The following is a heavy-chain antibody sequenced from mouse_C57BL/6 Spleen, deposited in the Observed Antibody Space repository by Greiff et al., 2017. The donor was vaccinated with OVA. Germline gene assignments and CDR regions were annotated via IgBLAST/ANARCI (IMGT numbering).Heavy chain of an antibody. J-gene: IGHJ4*01. CDR2: IHPNSGST. CDR3: ARNYYGRSYYAMDY. D-gene: IGHD1-1*01. Sequence: VQLQQSGAELVKPGASVKLSCKASGYTFTSYWMHWVKQRPGQGLEWIGMIHPNSGSTNYNEKFKSKATLTVDKSSSTAYMQLSSLTSEDSAVYYCARNYYGRSYYAMDYWGQGTSVTVSS. V-gene: IGHV1-64*01. CDR1: GYTFTSYW.